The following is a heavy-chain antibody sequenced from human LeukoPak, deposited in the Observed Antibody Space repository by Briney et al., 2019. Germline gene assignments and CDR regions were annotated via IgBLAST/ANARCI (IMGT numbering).Heavy chain of an antibody. D-gene: IGHD1-26*01. CDR3: AKESGFRVGSIDY. V-gene: IGHV3-23*01. CDR1: GFTFGKYW. Sequence: GGSLRLSCVASGFTFGKYWMSWVRQAPGKGLEWVSGISGSGGSTFYADFVGGRFTISRDTSKNTLYLDIKSLRVGDTAVYYCAKESGFRVGSIDYWGQGTLVTVSS. CDR2: ISGSGGST. J-gene: IGHJ4*02.